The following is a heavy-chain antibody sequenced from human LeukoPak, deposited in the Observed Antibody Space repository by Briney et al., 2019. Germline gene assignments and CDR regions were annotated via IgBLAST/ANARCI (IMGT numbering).Heavy chain of an antibody. CDR3: ARVPLGRKPFDY. V-gene: IGHV4-34*01. CDR1: GGSFSGYY. CDR2: INHSGST. D-gene: IGHD7-27*01. Sequence: SETLSLTCAVYGGSFSGYYWSWLRQPPGKGLKWIGEINHSGSTNYNPSLKSRVTISVDTSKNQFSLKLSSVTAADTAVYYCARVPLGRKPFDYWGQGTLVTVSS. J-gene: IGHJ4*02.